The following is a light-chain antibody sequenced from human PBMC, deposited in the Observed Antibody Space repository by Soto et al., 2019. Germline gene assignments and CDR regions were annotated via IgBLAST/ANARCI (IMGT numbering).Light chain of an antibody. CDR2: DAS. CDR1: QSVSSY. CDR3: QQRSNWHGA. J-gene: IGKJ3*01. Sequence: EIVLTQSPATLSLSPGERATLSCRASQSVSSYVAGSQQHPGQAPRLRSEDASYRATGIPARVSGSGSGTDCTHTISSLETEEVAVYYCQQRSNWHGAFGPGTKVDIK. V-gene: IGKV3-11*01.